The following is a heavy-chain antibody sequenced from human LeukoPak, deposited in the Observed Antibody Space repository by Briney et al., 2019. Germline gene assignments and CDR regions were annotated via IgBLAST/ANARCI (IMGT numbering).Heavy chain of an antibody. CDR3: AMTTVTLYYYYYMDV. J-gene: IGHJ6*03. Sequence: EASVKVSCKASGYTFTSYGISWVRQAPGQGREWMGWISAYNGNTNYAQKLQGRVTMTTDTSTSTAYMELSSLRSEDTAVYYCAMTTVTLYYYYYMDVWGKGTTVTVSS. D-gene: IGHD4-17*01. CDR1: GYTFTSYG. V-gene: IGHV1-18*01. CDR2: ISAYNGNT.